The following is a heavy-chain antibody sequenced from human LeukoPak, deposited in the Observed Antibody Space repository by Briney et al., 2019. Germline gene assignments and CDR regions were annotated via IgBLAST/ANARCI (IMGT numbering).Heavy chain of an antibody. CDR3: AKRDYYDSSGYFPLFGY. V-gene: IGHV3-23*01. CDR2: ISGDAVTI. D-gene: IGHD3-22*01. Sequence: GGSLRLSCAASGFTFSSYAVAWVRQAPGKGLEWVSGISGDAVTIYYADSVKGRFTISRDNSKNTLYLQMSSLRAEDTAVYYCAKRDYYDSSGYFPLFGYWGQGTLVTVSS. J-gene: IGHJ4*02. CDR1: GFTFSSYA.